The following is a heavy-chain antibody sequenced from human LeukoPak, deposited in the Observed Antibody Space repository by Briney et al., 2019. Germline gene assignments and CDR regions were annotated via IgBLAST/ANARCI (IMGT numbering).Heavy chain of an antibody. D-gene: IGHD2-2*02. CDR1: GGSFSGYY. CDR2: INHSGST. CDR3: ARGWDCSSTSCYTSNPFDY. J-gene: IGHJ4*02. V-gene: IGHV4-34*01. Sequence: SETLSLTCAVYGGSFSGYYWSWIRQPPGKGLEWIGEINHSGSTNYNPSLKSRVTISVDTSKNQFSLKLSSVTAADTAVYYCARGWDCSSTSCYTSNPFDYWGQGTLVTVSS.